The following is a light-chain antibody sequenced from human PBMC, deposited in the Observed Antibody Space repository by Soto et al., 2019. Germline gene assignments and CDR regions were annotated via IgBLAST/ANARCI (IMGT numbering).Light chain of an antibody. Sequence: DIQMTQSPSSLSASVGDRVTITCRASQTISTYLNWYQQKPGKAPDLLIYGASGLQSGVPSRFSGSGSGTEFTLSISSLQPEDSATYYCQQSFSMPRTFGQGTRLEIK. J-gene: IGKJ5*01. CDR1: QTISTY. CDR3: QQSFSMPRT. CDR2: GAS. V-gene: IGKV1-39*01.